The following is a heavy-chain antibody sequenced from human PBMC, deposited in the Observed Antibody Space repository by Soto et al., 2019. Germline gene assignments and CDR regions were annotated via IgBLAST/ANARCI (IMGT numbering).Heavy chain of an antibody. CDR1: GGSFSGYY. Sequence: QVQLQQWGAGLLKPSETLSLTCAVYGGSFSGYYWSWIRRPPGEGLEWIGEINHSGSTNYSPPLKSRVTISVDTSKNQFSLKLSSVTAADTAVYYCARGPLGEQWLDGDYYGMDVWGQGTSVIVS. D-gene: IGHD6-19*01. CDR2: INHSGST. CDR3: ARGPLGEQWLDGDYYGMDV. J-gene: IGHJ6*02. V-gene: IGHV4-34*01.